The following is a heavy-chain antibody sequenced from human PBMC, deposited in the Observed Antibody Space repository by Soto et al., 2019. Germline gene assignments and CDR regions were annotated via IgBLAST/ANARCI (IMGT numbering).Heavy chain of an antibody. D-gene: IGHD6-19*01. CDR1: NGSFSDYF. Sequence: SETLSVTCGVYNGSFSDYFWNWIRQPPGKGLEWIGEIKESGFATYNPSLKRRVTMSVDTANNQFSLKVTSVTAADTAVYYCARGKSSGPLYYFDTWGQGTLVTVSS. CDR3: ARGKSSGPLYYFDT. V-gene: IGHV4-34*01. J-gene: IGHJ4*02. CDR2: IKESGFA.